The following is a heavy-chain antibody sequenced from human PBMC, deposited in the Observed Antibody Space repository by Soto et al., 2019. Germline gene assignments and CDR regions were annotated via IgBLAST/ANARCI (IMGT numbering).Heavy chain of an antibody. CDR2: INPSSGAT. V-gene: IGHV1-46*01. J-gene: IGHJ5*02. CDR3: ARGVGAGSYYNQYNWFDP. Sequence: ASVKVSCKGTGYTFTNYYMHWVRQAPGQGLEWMGTINPSSGATDYAQKFQGRVTMTSDTSTSTVYMELSSLRSEDTAVYYCARGVGAGSYYNQYNWFDPWGQGTLVTVSS. D-gene: IGHD3-10*01. CDR1: GYTFTNYY.